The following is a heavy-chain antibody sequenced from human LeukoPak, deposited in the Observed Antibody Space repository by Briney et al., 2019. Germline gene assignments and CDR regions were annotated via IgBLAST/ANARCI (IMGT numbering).Heavy chain of an antibody. CDR1: GGSISSGDYY. Sequence: PSQTLSLTCTVSGGSISSGDYYWSWIRQPPGKGLEWIGYIYYSGSTYYNPSLKSQVTISVDTSKNQFSLKLSSVTAADTAVYYCARVTDRFLATQFDYWGQGTLVTVSS. CDR2: IYYSGST. D-gene: IGHD3-3*01. V-gene: IGHV4-30-4*01. J-gene: IGHJ4*02. CDR3: ARVTDRFLATQFDY.